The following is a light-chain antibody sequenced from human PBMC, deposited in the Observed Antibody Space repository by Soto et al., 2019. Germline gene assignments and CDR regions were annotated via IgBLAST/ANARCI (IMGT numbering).Light chain of an antibody. CDR2: DAS. J-gene: IGKJ1*01. CDR3: QQYNSYSWT. CDR1: QSNSSW. V-gene: IGKV1-5*01. Sequence: DIQMTQSPSTLSASVGDRVTITCRASQSNSSWLAWYQQKPGKVPKLLIYDASSLESGVPSRFSGSGSGTEFTLTISSLQPDDFATYYCQQYNSYSWTFGQGTKV.